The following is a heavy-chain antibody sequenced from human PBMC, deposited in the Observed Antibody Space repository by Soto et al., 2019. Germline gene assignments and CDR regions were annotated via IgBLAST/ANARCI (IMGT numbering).Heavy chain of an antibody. J-gene: IGHJ6*02. CDR3: AREVGYDSSGPPGRGYYYYYRMDV. CDR2: ISSSSGTI. CDR1: GFTFSSYS. Sequence: GGSLRLSCAASGFTFSSYSMTWVRQAPGKGLEWVSYISSSSGTIYYADSVKGRFTISRDNAKNSLYLQMNSLRDEDTAVYYCAREVGYDSSGPPGRGYYYYYRMDVWGQGTTVTVSS. D-gene: IGHD3-22*01. V-gene: IGHV3-48*02.